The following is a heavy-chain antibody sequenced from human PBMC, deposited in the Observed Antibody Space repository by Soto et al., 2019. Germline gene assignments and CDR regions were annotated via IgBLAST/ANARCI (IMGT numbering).Heavy chain of an antibody. V-gene: IGHV3-23*01. Sequence: PGGSLRLSCAASGFTFSTYAMSWVRQAPGKGLEWVSSIGGGGAGDKTFYADSVKGRFTISRDNSKNMLYLQMNSLRAEDTAVYYCAKDRSASGTTVRFDPWGQGTLVTVSS. D-gene: IGHD1-1*01. J-gene: IGHJ5*02. CDR2: IGGGGAGDKT. CDR1: GFTFSTYA. CDR3: AKDRSASGTTVRFDP.